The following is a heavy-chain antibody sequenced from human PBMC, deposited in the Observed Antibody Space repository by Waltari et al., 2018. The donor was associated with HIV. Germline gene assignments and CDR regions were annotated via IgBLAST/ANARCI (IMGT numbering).Heavy chain of an antibody. J-gene: IGHJ4*02. D-gene: IGHD4-17*01. CDR3: ARLRDYGDYGHYDF. CDR2: IHHSGNV. CDR1: GGSIRSSKW. Sequence: QVQLQESGPGLVRPSGTLFLTCGVTGGSIRSSKWWSCGRQPPGKGLEWIGDIHHSGNVNYNLSLKSRVTFSVDRSKNHFSLNLTSVTTADTATYLCARLRDYGDYGHYDFWGRGTLVVVSP. V-gene: IGHV4-4*02.